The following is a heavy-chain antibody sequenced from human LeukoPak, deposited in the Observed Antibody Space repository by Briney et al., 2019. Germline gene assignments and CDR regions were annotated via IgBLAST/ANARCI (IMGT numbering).Heavy chain of an antibody. CDR2: ISAYNGNT. D-gene: IGHD3-22*01. CDR3: ARASRRDYDSSGYYLPPDY. Sequence: ASVKVSCKASGYTFTSYGISWVRQAPGQGLEWMGWISAYNGNTNYAQKLQGRVTMTTDTSTSTAYMELRSLRSDDTAVYYCARASRRDYDSSGYYLPPDYWGQGTLVTVSS. V-gene: IGHV1-18*01. J-gene: IGHJ4*02. CDR1: GYTFTSYG.